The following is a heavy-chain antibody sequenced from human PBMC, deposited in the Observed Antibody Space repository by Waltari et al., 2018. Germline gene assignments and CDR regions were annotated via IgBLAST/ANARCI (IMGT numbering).Heavy chain of an antibody. D-gene: IGHD1-26*01. Sequence: HVQLVQSGAEVKKPGSSVQVSCQASGCTSSSYAISWVRPATGQGLEWMGGIGPIIGTANYAKKLQGRVTITANETTSTAYMELSSLSTEDTAVYYCARYSGSYPSARYYFDYWGQGTLVIVSS. CDR1: GCTSSSYA. CDR2: IGPIIGTA. CDR3: ARYSGSYPSARYYFDY. J-gene: IGHJ4*02. V-gene: IGHV1-69*01.